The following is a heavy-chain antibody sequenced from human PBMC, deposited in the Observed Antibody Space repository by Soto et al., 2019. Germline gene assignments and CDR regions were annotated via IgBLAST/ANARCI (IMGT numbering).Heavy chain of an antibody. D-gene: IGHD5-18*01. CDR1: GGSISSSSYY. J-gene: IGHJ6*02. CDR3: ASQMRGYSYIYYYYGMDV. Sequence: SETLSLTCTVSGGSISSSSYYWGWIRQPPGKGLEWIGSISYSGSTYYNQSLKSRVTISVDTSKKQFSLKLSSVTAADTAVYYCASQMRGYSYIYYYYGMDVWGQGTTVT. CDR2: ISYSGST. V-gene: IGHV4-39*01.